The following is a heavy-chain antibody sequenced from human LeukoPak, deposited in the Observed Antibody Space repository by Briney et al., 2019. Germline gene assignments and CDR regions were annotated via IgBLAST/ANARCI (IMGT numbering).Heavy chain of an antibody. CDR2: ISSSSSYI. CDR1: GFTFSSYS. D-gene: IGHD5-24*01. CDR3: ARDGDGYSTGAIDY. Sequence: GGFLRLSCAASGFTFSSYSMNWVRQAPGKGLEWVSSISSSSSYIYYADSVKGRFTISRDNAKNSLYLQMNSLRAEDTAVYYCARDGDGYSTGAIDYWGQGTLVTVSS. J-gene: IGHJ4*02. V-gene: IGHV3-21*01.